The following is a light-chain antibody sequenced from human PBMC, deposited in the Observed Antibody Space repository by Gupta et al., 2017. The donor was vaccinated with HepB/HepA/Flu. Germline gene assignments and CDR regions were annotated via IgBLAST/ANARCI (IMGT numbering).Light chain of an antibody. J-gene: IGLJ2*01. Sequence: QSVLTQPPSVSAAPGQKVTISCSGSSSNIGNNYVSWYQQLPGTAPKLLSYENDKRPSGIPDRFAGYKSGTSANPKITGLQTGDEAEDDGGTWASSLNVVGCGGGP. V-gene: IGLV1-51*02. CDR3: GTWASSLNVVG. CDR1: SSNIGNNY. CDR2: END.